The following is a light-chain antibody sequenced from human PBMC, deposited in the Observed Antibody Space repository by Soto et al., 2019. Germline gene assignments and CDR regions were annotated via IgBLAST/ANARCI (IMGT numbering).Light chain of an antibody. CDR3: QQSYSSLTG. Sequence: DIQMTQSPSSLSASVGDRVTITCRASQNINNYLNWYQQRPGKAPILLIYTASTLQSGVPSRFSGSGSGTDFTLTISSLQPEDFATYYCQQSYSSLTGFGQGTRLEI. V-gene: IGKV1-39*01. CDR2: TAS. J-gene: IGKJ5*01. CDR1: QNINNY.